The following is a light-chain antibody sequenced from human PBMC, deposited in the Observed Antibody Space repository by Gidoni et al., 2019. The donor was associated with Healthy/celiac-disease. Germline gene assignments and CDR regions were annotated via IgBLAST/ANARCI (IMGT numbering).Light chain of an antibody. Sequence: QSVLPQPPSASRTPGQMVTISCSVSSSNIVSNTVNWYQQPPGTAPKLLIYSNNQRSSGVPDRFSGSKSCTSASLAISGLQSDDEADYYCAAWDDSLNGWVFGGGTKLTVL. CDR2: SNN. J-gene: IGLJ3*02. CDR1: SSNIVSNT. CDR3: AAWDDSLNGWV. V-gene: IGLV1-44*01.